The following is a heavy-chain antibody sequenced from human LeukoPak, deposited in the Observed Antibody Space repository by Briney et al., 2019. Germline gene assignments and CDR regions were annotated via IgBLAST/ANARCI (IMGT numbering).Heavy chain of an antibody. D-gene: IGHD3-22*01. CDR1: GGTFSSYA. Sequence: ASVKVSCKASGGTFSSYAISWARQAPGQGLEWMGGIIPIFGTANYAQKFQGRVTITADESTSTAYMELSSLRSEDTAVYYCARGGYYDSSGYSDDAFDIWGQGTMVTVSS. V-gene: IGHV1-69*13. CDR3: ARGGYYDSSGYSDDAFDI. CDR2: IIPIFGTA. J-gene: IGHJ3*02.